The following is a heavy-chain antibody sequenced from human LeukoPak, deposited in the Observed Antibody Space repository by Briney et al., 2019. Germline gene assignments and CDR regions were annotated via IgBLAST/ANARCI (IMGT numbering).Heavy chain of an antibody. CDR2: MRSSGSTI. CDR3: GRDRRLGIVGATWRAFDI. D-gene: IGHD1-26*01. CDR1: RFTFSDYY. J-gene: IGHJ3*02. V-gene: IGHV3-11*04. Sequence: PGGSLRLSCADSRFTFSDYYMNWIRQAPGKGLEWIASMRSSGSTIKYADSVKGRFTISRDNAKNSLYLQRNSLRAEDTAVYYCGRDRRLGIVGATWRAFDIWRQGTMVTVSS.